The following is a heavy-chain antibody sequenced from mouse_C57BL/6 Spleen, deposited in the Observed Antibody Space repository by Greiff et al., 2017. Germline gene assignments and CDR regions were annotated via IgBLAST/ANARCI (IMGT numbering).Heavy chain of an antibody. D-gene: IGHD2-4*01. V-gene: IGHV5-17*01. Sequence: EVKLMESGGGLVKPGGSLKLSCAASGFTFSDYGMHWVRQAPEKGLEWVAYISSGSSTIYYAATVKGRFTISRDNAKNTLFLQMTSLRSEDTAMYYCARPFVDYDERAWFAYWGQGTLVTVSA. CDR2: ISSGSSTI. CDR3: ARPFVDYDERAWFAY. CDR1: GFTFSDYG. J-gene: IGHJ3*01.